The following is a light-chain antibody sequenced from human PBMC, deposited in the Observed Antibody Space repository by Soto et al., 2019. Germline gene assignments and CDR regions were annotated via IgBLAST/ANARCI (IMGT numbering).Light chain of an antibody. Sequence: IVLPQSPATLSLSPGERATLSCRASQSVSSFLAWYQQKPGQAPRLLIYGASTRATGIPARFSGSGSGTEFTLTIRSLQPDDSATYYCQQYNGYSTWTFGQGTKVDI. CDR1: QSVSSF. V-gene: IGKV3-15*01. CDR2: GAS. J-gene: IGKJ1*01. CDR3: QQYNGYSTWT.